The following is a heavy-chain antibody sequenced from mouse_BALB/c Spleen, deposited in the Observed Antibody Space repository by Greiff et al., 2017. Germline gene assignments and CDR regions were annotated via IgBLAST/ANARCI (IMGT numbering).Heavy chain of an antibody. CDR1: GYAFSSSW. D-gene: IGHD2-14*01. CDR3: ARHYRSYFDY. V-gene: IGHV1-82*01. J-gene: IGHJ2*01. Sequence: VQLQQSGPELVKPGASVKISCKASGYAFSSSWMNWVKQRPGQGLEWIGRIYPGDGDTNYNGKFKGKATLTADKSSSTAYMQLSSLTSVDSAVYFCARHYRSYFDYWGQGTTLTVSS. CDR2: IYPGDGDT.